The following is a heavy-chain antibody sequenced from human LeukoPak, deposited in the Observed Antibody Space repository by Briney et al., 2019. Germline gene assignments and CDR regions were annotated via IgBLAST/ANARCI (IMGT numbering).Heavy chain of an antibody. D-gene: IGHD2/OR15-2a*01. Sequence: PGGSLRLSCAASGFTFSNSEMNRVRQAPGKGLEWVSYISRSGGTLYYADSVKGRFTISRDNTKNLLYLQMNSLRAEDTAVYYCAKGQNSHFDYWGQGTLATVSS. CDR1: GFTFSNSE. CDR3: AKGQNSHFDY. CDR2: ISRSGGTL. J-gene: IGHJ4*02. V-gene: IGHV3-48*03.